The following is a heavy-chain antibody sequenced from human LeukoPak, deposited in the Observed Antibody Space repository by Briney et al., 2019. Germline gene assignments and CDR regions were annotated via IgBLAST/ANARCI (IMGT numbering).Heavy chain of an antibody. CDR1: GYTFISYD. J-gene: IGHJ5*02. Sequence: ASVEVSCKASGYTFISYDINWVRQATGQGLEWMGWMNPNSGNTGYAQKFQGRVTMTRNTSISTAYMELSSLRSEDTAVYYCARTGIAARRSDDWFDPWGQGTLVTVSS. CDR3: ARTGIAARRSDDWFDP. V-gene: IGHV1-8*01. CDR2: MNPNSGNT. D-gene: IGHD6-6*01.